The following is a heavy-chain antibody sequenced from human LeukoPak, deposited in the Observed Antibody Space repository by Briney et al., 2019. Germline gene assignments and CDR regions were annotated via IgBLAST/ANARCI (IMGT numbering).Heavy chain of an antibody. CDR1: GFTVSSNY. V-gene: IGHV3-53*01. J-gene: IGHJ4*02. Sequence: PGGSLRLSCAASGFTVSSNYMSWVRQAPGKGLEWVSVIYSGGSTYYADSVKGRFTISRDNSKNTLYLQMNSLRAEDTAVYYCASTSRGGTPDYWGQGTLVTVSS. CDR2: IYSGGST. D-gene: IGHD2-15*01. CDR3: ASTSRGGTPDY.